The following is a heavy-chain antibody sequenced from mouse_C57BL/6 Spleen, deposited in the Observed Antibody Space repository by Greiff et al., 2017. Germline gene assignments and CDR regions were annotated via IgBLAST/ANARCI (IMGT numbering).Heavy chain of an antibody. J-gene: IGHJ3*01. D-gene: IGHD2-4*01. V-gene: IGHV1-26*01. CDR1: GYTFTDYS. CDR2: INPNNGGT. Sequence: VQLQQSGPELVKPGASVKISCKASGYTFTDYSMNWVKQSHGKSLEWIGDINPNNGGTSYNQKFTGKATFTVDKSSSTAYMELRSLTSEDSAVYYCARSDYWFAYWGQGTLVTVSA. CDR3: ARSDYWFAY.